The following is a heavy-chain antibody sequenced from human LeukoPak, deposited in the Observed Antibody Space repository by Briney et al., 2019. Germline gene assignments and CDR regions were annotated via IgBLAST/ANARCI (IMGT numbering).Heavy chain of an antibody. CDR3: ARHGTITSPNGFDY. D-gene: IGHD3-9*01. CDR2: IYYSGNT. J-gene: IGHJ4*02. CDR1: GGSMSSYY. Sequence: SETLSLTCTVSGGSMSSYYWSWIRQPPGKGLEWIGYIYYSGNTHYNPSLESRVTISVDTSKNQFSLKLSSVTAADTAVYYCARHGTITSPNGFDYWGQGTLVTVSS. V-gene: IGHV4-59*08.